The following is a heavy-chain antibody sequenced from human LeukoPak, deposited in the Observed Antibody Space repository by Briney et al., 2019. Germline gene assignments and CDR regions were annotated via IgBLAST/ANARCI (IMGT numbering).Heavy chain of an antibody. CDR3: ARVPTVTTGLDY. V-gene: IGHV4-38-2*02. CDR1: GYSISSGYY. J-gene: IGHJ4*02. D-gene: IGHD4-17*01. Sequence: SETLSLTCTVSGYSISSGYYWGWIRQPPGKGLEWIGSIYHSGSTYYNPSLKSRVTISVDTSKNQFSLKLSSVTAADTAVYYCARVPTVTTGLDYWGQGTLVTVSS. CDR2: IYHSGST.